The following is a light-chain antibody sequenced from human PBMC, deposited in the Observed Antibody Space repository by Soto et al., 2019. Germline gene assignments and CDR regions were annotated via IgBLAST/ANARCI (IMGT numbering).Light chain of an antibody. J-gene: IGLJ2*01. CDR2: GNS. V-gene: IGLV1-40*01. CDR3: QSYDSSRRV. CDR1: SSNIGAGYD. Sequence: QSVLTQPPSVSGAPGQRVTISCTGSSSNIGAGYDVHWYQQLPGTAPKLLIYGNSNRPSGVPDRFSGSKSGTSASLAITGLQADDEADYSCQSYDSSRRVFGGGTKLTVL.